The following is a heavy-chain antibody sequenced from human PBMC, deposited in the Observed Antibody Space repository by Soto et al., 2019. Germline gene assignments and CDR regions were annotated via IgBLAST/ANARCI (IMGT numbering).Heavy chain of an antibody. CDR3: ARHGIVAARTLYFDY. CDR1: GGSISSSSYY. Sequence: PSETLSLTCTVSGGSISSSSYYWGWIRQPPGKGLEWIGSIYYSGSTYYNPSLKSRVTISVDTSKNQFSLKLSSVTAADTAVYYCARHGIVAARTLYFDYWGQGTLVTVSS. J-gene: IGHJ4*02. D-gene: IGHD6-6*01. CDR2: IYYSGST. V-gene: IGHV4-39*01.